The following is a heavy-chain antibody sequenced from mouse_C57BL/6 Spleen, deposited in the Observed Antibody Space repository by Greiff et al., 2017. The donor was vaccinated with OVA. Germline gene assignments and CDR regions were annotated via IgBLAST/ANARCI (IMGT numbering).Heavy chain of an antibody. CDR2: IDPSDSET. J-gene: IGHJ3*01. CDR3: ARERDIYDYDAWFAY. CDR1: GYTFTSYW. D-gene: IGHD2-4*01. Sequence: QVQLQQPGAELVRPGSSVKLSCKASGYTFTSYWMHWVKQRPIQGLEWIGNIDPSDSETHYNQKFKDKATLTVDKSSSTAYMQLSSLTSEDSAVYYCARERDIYDYDAWFAYWGQGTLVTVSA. V-gene: IGHV1-52*01.